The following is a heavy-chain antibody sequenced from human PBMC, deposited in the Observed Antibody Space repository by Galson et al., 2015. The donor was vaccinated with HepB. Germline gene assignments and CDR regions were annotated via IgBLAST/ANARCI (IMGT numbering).Heavy chain of an antibody. Sequence: SVKVSCKASGYTFTSYYMHWVRQAPGQGLEWMGIINPSGGSTSYAQKFQGRVTMTRDTSTSTVYMELSSLRSEDTAVYYCARDMNDYGDYGRRGNSAGWGQGTLVTVSS. CDR1: GYTFTSYY. CDR3: ARDMNDYGDYGRRGNSAG. D-gene: IGHD4-17*01. V-gene: IGHV1-46*01. J-gene: IGHJ4*02. CDR2: INPSGGST.